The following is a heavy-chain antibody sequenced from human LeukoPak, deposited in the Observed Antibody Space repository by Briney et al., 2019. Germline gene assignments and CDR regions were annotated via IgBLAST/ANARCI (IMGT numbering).Heavy chain of an antibody. V-gene: IGHV4-39*07. Sequence: SETLSLTCTVSGGSISSSSYYWGWIRQPPGKGLEWIGSIYYSGSTYYNPSPKSRVTISVDTSKNQFSLKLSSVTAADTAVYYCARLNSYGYRYYYYYYMDVWGKGTTVTVSS. CDR1: GGSISSSSYY. CDR2: IYYSGST. CDR3: ARLNSYGYRYYYYYYMDV. D-gene: IGHD5-18*01. J-gene: IGHJ6*03.